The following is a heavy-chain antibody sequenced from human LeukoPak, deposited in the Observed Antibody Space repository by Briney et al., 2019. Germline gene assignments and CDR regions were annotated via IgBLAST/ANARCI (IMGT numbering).Heavy chain of an antibody. CDR2: INPNSGGT. Sequence: ASVKVFCKASGYTFTGYYMHWVRQAPGQGLEWMGLINPNSGGTNYAQKFQGRVTMTRDTSISTAYMELSGLRSDDTAVYYCARVHSSSSGFDYWGQGTLVTVSS. V-gene: IGHV1-2*06. CDR3: ARVHSSSSGFDY. J-gene: IGHJ4*02. D-gene: IGHD6-6*01. CDR1: GYTFTGYY.